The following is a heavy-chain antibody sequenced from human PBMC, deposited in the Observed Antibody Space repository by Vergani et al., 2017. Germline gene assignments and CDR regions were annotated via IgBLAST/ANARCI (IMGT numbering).Heavy chain of an antibody. CDR2: ISYDGSNK. Sequence: QVQLVESGGGVVQPGRSLRLSCAASGFTFSSYGMHWVRQAPGKGLEWVAVISYDGSNKYYADSVKGRFTISRDNSKNTLYLQMNSLRAEDTAVYYCARGSGYGYGQYYFDYWGQGTLVTVSS. CDR1: GFTFSSYG. D-gene: IGHD5-12*01. V-gene: IGHV3-30*03. CDR3: ARGSGYGYGQYYFDY. J-gene: IGHJ4*02.